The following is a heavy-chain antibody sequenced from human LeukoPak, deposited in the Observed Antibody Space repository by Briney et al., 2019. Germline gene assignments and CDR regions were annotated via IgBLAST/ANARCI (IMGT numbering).Heavy chain of an antibody. D-gene: IGHD1-26*01. J-gene: IGHJ4*02. V-gene: IGHV4-34*01. CDR3: ARGALWYSGNYPYFDY. CDR2: INHSGST. CDR1: GGSFSGYY. Sequence: SETLSLTCAVYGGSFSGYYWSWIRQPPGKGLEWIGEINHSGSTNYNPSLKSRVTISVDTSKNQFSLKLSSVTAADTAVYYCARGALWYSGNYPYFDYWGQGTLVTVSS.